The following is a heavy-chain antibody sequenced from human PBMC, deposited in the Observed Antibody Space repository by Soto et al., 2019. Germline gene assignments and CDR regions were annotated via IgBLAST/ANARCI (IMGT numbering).Heavy chain of an antibody. V-gene: IGHV3-30*18. D-gene: IGHD3-22*01. CDR1: GFTFSSYG. CDR2: ISDDGSNK. J-gene: IGHJ5*02. Sequence: QVQLVESGGGVVQPGRSLRLSCAASGFTFSSYGMHWVRQAPGKGLEWVVVISDDGSNKYYADSVKGRFTISRDNSKNTLYLQMNSLRAEDTAVYYCAKDHYDNSGYYQLDPSGQGTLVTVSS. CDR3: AKDHYDNSGYYQLDP.